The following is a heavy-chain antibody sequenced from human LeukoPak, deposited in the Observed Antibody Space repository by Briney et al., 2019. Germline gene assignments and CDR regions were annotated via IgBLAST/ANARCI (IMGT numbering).Heavy chain of an antibody. CDR2: IRYDGSNK. V-gene: IGHV3-30*02. D-gene: IGHD3-3*01. Sequence: GGSLRLSCTASELTFSSYGMHWVRQAPGKGLERVAFIRYDGSNKYYADSVKGRFTISRDNSKNTLYLQMNSLRAEDTAVYYCAKDASLFGVVTADAFDIWGQGTMVTVSS. CDR1: ELTFSSYG. CDR3: AKDASLFGVVTADAFDI. J-gene: IGHJ3*02.